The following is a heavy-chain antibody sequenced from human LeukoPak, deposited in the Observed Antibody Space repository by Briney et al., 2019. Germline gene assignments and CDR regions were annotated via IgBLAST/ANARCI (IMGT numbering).Heavy chain of an antibody. Sequence: GGSLRLSCAASGFTYSSYSMNWVRQAPGKGLEWVSYISSTSSTIYYADSVKGRFTISRDNSKNTLYLQMNSLRAEDTAVYYCAKVEIRFLEWYDAFDIWGQGTMVTVSS. V-gene: IGHV3-48*01. D-gene: IGHD3-3*01. CDR2: ISSTSSTI. CDR3: AKVEIRFLEWYDAFDI. J-gene: IGHJ3*02. CDR1: GFTYSSYS.